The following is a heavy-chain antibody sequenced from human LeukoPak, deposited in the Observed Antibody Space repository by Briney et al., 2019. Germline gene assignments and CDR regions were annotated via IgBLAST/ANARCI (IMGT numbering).Heavy chain of an antibody. CDR3: AKSQWLALINFAY. D-gene: IGHD6-19*01. J-gene: IGHJ4*02. V-gene: IGHV3-23*01. Sequence: GESLKISCAASGFTFGNYAMSWVRQAPGKGLEWVSTISGGGDSTYYADSLEGRFTISRDNSKNTLYLQMNGLRAEDTAVYYCAKSQWLALINFAYWGQGTLVTVSS. CDR1: GFTFGNYA. CDR2: ISGGGDST.